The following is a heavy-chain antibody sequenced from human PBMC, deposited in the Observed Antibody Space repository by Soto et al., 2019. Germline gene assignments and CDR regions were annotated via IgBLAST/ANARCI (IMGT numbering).Heavy chain of an antibody. CDR2: ISSSSSYI. CDR3: ARPLYETVVAAIPDY. V-gene: IGHV3-21*04. Sequence: GGSLRLSCAASGFTFSSYSMNWVRQAPGKGLEWVSSISSSSSYIYYADSVKGRFTISRDNAKNSLYLQMNSLRAEDTAVYYCARPLYETVVAAIPDYWGQGTLVTVSS. D-gene: IGHD2-15*01. CDR1: GFTFSSYS. J-gene: IGHJ4*02.